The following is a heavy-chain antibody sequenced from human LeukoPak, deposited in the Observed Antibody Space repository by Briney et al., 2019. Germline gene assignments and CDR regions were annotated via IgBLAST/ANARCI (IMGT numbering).Heavy chain of an antibody. J-gene: IGHJ4*02. V-gene: IGHV3-48*01. D-gene: IGHD2-2*01. CDR1: GFSFSTSS. Sequence: GGSLRLSCAASGFSFSTSSMSWVRQTPGKGLEWISYIRGSSTTIYYADSVKGRFTISRDNARNSLYLQMNGLRAEDTGVYFCARDARSHCGTDACYGPYFDYWGQGSLVTVSS. CDR3: ARDARSHCGTDACYGPYFDY. CDR2: IRGSSTTI.